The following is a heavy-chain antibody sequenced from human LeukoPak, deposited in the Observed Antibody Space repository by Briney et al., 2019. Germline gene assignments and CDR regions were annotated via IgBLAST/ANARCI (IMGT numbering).Heavy chain of an antibody. V-gene: IGHV1-18*01. D-gene: IGHD6-13*01. CDR1: GYTFTSYG. J-gene: IGHJ6*02. CDR2: ISAYNGNT. CDR3: ARECSSSWYYYYYGMDV. Sequence: ASVKVSCKASGYTFTSYGISWVRQAPGQGLEWMGWISAYNGNTNYEQKLQGRVTMTTDTSTSTAYMELRSLRSDDTAVYYCARECSSSWYYYYYGMDVWGQGTTVTVSS.